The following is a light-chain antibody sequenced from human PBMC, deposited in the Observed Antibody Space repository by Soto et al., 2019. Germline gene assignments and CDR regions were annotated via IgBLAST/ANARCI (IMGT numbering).Light chain of an antibody. CDR1: QSVHHK. Sequence: EIVRTQSPATLSVSTGESATLSCRASQSVHHKLACYQQRPGQPPRLLSYDAFTRATAIPARFSGSGSGTEFTLTISTRQSEEFAFYYCQQYNNWPPLYTFGQVTRLEI. V-gene: IGKV3D-15*01. J-gene: IGKJ2*01. CDR3: QQYNNWPPLYT. CDR2: DAF.